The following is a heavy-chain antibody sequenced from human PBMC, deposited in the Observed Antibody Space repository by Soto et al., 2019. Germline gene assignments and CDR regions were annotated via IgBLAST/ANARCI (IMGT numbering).Heavy chain of an antibody. CDR3: ARAPRSGDCFDY. V-gene: IGHV4-59*01. D-gene: IGHD1-26*01. J-gene: IGHJ4*02. CDR2: VYSGGST. CDR1: SGSLSRYY. Sequence: QVQLQESGPGLLKPSETLSLTCTVSSGSLSRYYWAWIRQPPGKGLEWIGYVYSGGSTFYNPSLNGRVTISIDTSKSQFSLRLTSVTAADTGVFSCARAPRSGDCFDYWGQGTLVTVSS.